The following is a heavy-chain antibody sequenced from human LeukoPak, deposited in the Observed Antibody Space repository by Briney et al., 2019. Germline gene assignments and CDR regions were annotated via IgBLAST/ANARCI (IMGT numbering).Heavy chain of an antibody. J-gene: IGHJ4*02. CDR3: ARGDSSGWFYFDY. CDR1: GGSISSYY. Sequence: SETLSLTCTVSGGSISSYYWTWIKRPPGKGLEWIGYIYYRGSTSYNPSLKSRVTISLDTSKNQLSLILTSVTAADTAVYYCARGDSSGWFYFDYWGQGALVTVSS. CDR2: IYYRGST. D-gene: IGHD6-19*01. V-gene: IGHV4-59*01.